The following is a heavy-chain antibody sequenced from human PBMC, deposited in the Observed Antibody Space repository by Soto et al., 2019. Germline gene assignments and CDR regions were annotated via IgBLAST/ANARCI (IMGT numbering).Heavy chain of an antibody. D-gene: IGHD1-1*01. CDR1: GFTFDDYA. V-gene: IGHV3-9*01. Sequence: GGSLRLSCAASGFTFDDYAMHWVRQAPGKGLEWVSGISWNSGNIGYADSVKGRFTISRDNAKNSLYLQMNSLRAEDTAFYYCAKSTTSSTLFPFDYWGQGTLVTVSS. J-gene: IGHJ4*02. CDR3: AKSTTSSTLFPFDY. CDR2: ISWNSGNI.